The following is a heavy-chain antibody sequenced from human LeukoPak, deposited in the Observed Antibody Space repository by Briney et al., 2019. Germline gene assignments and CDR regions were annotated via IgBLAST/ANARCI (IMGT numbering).Heavy chain of an antibody. J-gene: IGHJ4*02. V-gene: IGHV4-34*01. D-gene: IGHD4-17*01. CDR1: GGSFSGYY. CDR3: ARRQSDYGQYFDY. CDR2: INHSGST. Sequence: PSETLSLTCAVYGGSFSGYYWSWIRQPPGKGLEWIGEINHSGSTNYNPSLKSRVTISVDTSKNQFSLKLSSVTAADTAVYYCARRQSDYGQYFDYWGQGALVTVSS.